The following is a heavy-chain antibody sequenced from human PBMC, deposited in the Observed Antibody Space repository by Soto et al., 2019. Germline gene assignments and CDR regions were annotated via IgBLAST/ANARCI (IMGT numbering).Heavy chain of an antibody. CDR2: ISYDGSNK. CDR1: GFTFSSYG. CDR3: AKDWLDGYNYFDY. D-gene: IGHD5-12*01. Sequence: GGSLRLSCAASGFTFSSYGMHWVRQAPGKGLEWVAVISYDGSNKYYADSVKGRFTISRDNPKNTLYLQMNSLRAEDTAVYYCAKDWLDGYNYFDYWGQGTLVTVSS. V-gene: IGHV3-30*18. J-gene: IGHJ4*02.